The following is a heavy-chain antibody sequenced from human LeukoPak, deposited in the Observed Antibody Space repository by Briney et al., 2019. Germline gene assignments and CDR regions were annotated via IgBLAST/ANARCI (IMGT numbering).Heavy chain of an antibody. CDR3: ARACSSGWYSDY. J-gene: IGHJ4*02. Sequence: PGRSLRLSCAASGFTFSSYAMHWVRQAPGKGLEWVAVISYDGSNKYYADSVKGRFTISRDNSKNTLYLQMNSLRAEDTAVYYCARACSSGWYSDYWGQGILVTVSS. CDR1: GFTFSSYA. D-gene: IGHD6-19*01. V-gene: IGHV3-30*04. CDR2: ISYDGSNK.